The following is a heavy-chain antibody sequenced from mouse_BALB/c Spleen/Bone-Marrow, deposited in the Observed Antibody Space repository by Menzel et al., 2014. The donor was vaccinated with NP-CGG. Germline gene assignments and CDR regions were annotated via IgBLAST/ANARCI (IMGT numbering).Heavy chain of an antibody. CDR1: GFTFSSYA. J-gene: IGHJ2*01. CDR2: ISSGGSYT. CDR3: ARGNYGYGNYFDY. D-gene: IGHD1-2*01. V-gene: IGHV5-9-1*01. Sequence: EVMLVESGGGLVKPGGSLKLSCAASGFTFSSYAMSWVRQTPEKSLEWVATISSGGSYTYYPDSVKGRFTISRDNAKNTLYLQMSSLRSEDTAMYYCARGNYGYGNYFDYWGQGTTLTVSS.